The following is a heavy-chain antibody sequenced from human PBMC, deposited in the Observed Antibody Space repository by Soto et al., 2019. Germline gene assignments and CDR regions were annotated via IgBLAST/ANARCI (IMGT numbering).Heavy chain of an antibody. CDR1: GFTFSSYA. J-gene: IGHJ6*03. CDR3: ARAPPPRKRNYMDV. V-gene: IGHV3-64*01. CDR2: ISSNGGST. Sequence: EVQLVESGGGLVQPGGSLRLSCAASGFTFSSYAMHWVRQAPGKGLEYVSAISSNGGSTYYANSVKGRFTISRDNSKNTLYLQMGSLRAEDMAVYYCARAPPPRKRNYMDVWGKGTTVTVSS.